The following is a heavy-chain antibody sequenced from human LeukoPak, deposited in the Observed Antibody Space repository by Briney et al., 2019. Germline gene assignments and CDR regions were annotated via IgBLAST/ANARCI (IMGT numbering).Heavy chain of an antibody. J-gene: IGHJ4*02. V-gene: IGHV3-23*01. CDR3: ARYSGTFYDPFDS. CDR1: GFTFSSYA. CDR2: ISGSGGST. D-gene: IGHD1-26*01. Sequence: GGSLRLSCAASGFTFSSYAMSWVRQAPGKGLGWVSAISGSGGSTYYADSVKGRFTICRDNSKNTLYLQMNSLRAEDTAVYYCARYSGTFYDPFDSWGQGTLVTVSS.